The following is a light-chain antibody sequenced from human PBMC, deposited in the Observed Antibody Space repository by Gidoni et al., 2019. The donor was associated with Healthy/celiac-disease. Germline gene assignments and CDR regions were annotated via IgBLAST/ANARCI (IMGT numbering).Light chain of an antibody. V-gene: IGKV1-5*03. Sequence: DIKMTQSPSTLSASVGDRVTITCRASQSISSWLAWYQQKPGKAPKLLIYKASSLESGVPSMFSGSGSGTEFTLTISSLQPDDFATYYCQQYNSYPYTFGQGTKLEIK. CDR1: QSISSW. CDR3: QQYNSYPYT. J-gene: IGKJ2*01. CDR2: KAS.